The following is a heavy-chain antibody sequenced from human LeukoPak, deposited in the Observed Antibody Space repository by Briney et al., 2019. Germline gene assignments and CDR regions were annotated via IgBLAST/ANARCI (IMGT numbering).Heavy chain of an antibody. CDR2: INPNSGGT. V-gene: IGHV1-2*02. J-gene: IGHJ4*02. Sequence: ASVKVSCKASGYTFTGYYMHWVRQAPGQGLEWMGWINPNSGGTNYAQKFQGRVTMTEDTSTDTAYMELSSLRSEDTAVYYCATETYSGSYYFDYWGQGTLVTVSS. CDR3: ATETYSGSYYFDY. CDR1: GYTFTGYY. D-gene: IGHD1-26*01.